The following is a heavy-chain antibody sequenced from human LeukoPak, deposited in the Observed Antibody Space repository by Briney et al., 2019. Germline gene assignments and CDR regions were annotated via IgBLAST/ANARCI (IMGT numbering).Heavy chain of an antibody. Sequence: GGSLRLSCAVSGFTFSSYSMDWVRQAPGKGLEWVSYISRSSDTIYYADSVKGRFTISRDNAKNSLYRQMNSLRAEDTAVYYCARDTRGESDYWGQGTLVTVSS. CDR1: GFTFSSYS. J-gene: IGHJ4*02. CDR2: ISRSSDTI. V-gene: IGHV3-48*04. CDR3: ARDTRGESDY. D-gene: IGHD2-2*01.